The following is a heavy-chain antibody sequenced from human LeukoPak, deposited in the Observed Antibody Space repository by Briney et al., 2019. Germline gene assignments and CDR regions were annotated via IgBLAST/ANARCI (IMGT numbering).Heavy chain of an antibody. D-gene: IGHD6-13*01. V-gene: IGHV4-39*07. Sequence: PSETLSLTCTVSGGSISGSSYYWGWIRQPPGKGLEWIGSIYYSGSTYYNPSLKSRVTISVDKSKNQFSLKLSSVTAADTAVYYCARTNRSSSWAFDYWGQGTLVTVSS. CDR3: ARTNRSSSWAFDY. CDR2: IYYSGST. CDR1: GGSISGSSYY. J-gene: IGHJ4*02.